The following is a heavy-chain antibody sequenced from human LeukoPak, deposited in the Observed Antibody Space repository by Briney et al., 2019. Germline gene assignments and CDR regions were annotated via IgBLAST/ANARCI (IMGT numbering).Heavy chain of an antibody. J-gene: IGHJ5*02. CDR3: AREKIGYYDSSGRGWFDP. CDR2: IYSSGST. D-gene: IGHD3-22*01. Sequence: SETLSLTCTVSGYSISSGYSWSWIRQPAGKGLEWIGRIYSSGSTNYNPSLKSRVTISVDTSKKQFSLKLSSVTAADTAVYYCAREKIGYYDSSGRGWFDPWGQGTLVTVSS. CDR1: GYSISSGYS. V-gene: IGHV4-61*02.